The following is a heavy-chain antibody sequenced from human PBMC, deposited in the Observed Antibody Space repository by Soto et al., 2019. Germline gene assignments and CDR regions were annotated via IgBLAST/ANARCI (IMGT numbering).Heavy chain of an antibody. CDR1: GFTFSSYA. Sequence: EVQLLESGGGWVQPGGSLRLSCAASGFTFSSYAMSWVRQAPGQGLEWVSAISGSGGSTYYADSVKGRFTISRDNSKNTLYLQMNSLRAEDTAVYYCAKVRYPSTQTYYYYYGIDVWGQGTTVAVSS. D-gene: IGHD1-26*01. J-gene: IGHJ6*02. V-gene: IGHV3-23*01. CDR3: AKVRYPSTQTYYYYYGIDV. CDR2: ISGSGGST.